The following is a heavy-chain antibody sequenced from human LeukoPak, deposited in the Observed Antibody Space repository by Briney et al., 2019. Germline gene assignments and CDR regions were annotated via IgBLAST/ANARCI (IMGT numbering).Heavy chain of an antibody. Sequence: GGSLRLSCAASGFTFSTYWMSWVRQAPGEGLEWVANIKQDGSEKYYVDSVKGRFTISRDNAKNSLYPQMNSLRAEDTAVYYCAKHWHHDYWGQGTLVTVSS. CDR2: IKQDGSEK. CDR1: GFTFSTYW. CDR3: AKHWHHDY. V-gene: IGHV3-7*01. D-gene: IGHD1-1*01. J-gene: IGHJ4*02.